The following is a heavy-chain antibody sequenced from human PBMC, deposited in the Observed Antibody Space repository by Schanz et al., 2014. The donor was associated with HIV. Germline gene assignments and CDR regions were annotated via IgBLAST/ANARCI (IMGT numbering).Heavy chain of an antibody. CDR3: AGGMIVDYGMDV. D-gene: IGHD3-22*01. V-gene: IGHV1-18*04. CDR1: GYTFTDYF. Sequence: QVQLVQSGAAVKKPEASVKVSCKASGYTFTDYFVHWVRQAPGQGLEWMGWISAYNGDTNYAQKAQGRVTMTTDTSTSTAYMELRSLRSDDTAVYYCAGGMIVDYGMDVWGQGTTVTVSS. CDR2: ISAYNGDT. J-gene: IGHJ6*02.